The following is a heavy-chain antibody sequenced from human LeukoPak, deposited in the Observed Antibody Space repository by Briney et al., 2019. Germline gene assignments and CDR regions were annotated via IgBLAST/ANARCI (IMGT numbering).Heavy chain of an antibody. Sequence: GGSLRLSCAASGFTFSSYAMNWVRQAPGKGLEWVSAISGSGGSTYYADSVKGRFTISRDNSKNTLYLQMNSLRAEDTAVYYCAKDLPPGIAAAGAFDYWGQEPWSPSPQ. CDR2: ISGSGGST. CDR3: AKDLPPGIAAAGAFDY. CDR1: GFTFSSYA. D-gene: IGHD6-13*01. J-gene: IGHJ4*01. V-gene: IGHV3-23*01.